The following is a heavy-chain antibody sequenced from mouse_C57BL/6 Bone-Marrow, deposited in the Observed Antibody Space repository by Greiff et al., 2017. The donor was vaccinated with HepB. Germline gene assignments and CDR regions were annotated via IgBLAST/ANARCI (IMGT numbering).Heavy chain of an antibody. CDR1: GFTFSDYG. CDR2: ISSGSSTI. D-gene: IGHD4-1*01. J-gene: IGHJ2*01. CDR3: ARPGGTDYFDY. Sequence: DVMLVESGGGLVKPGGSLKLSCAASGFTFSDYGMHWVRQAPEKGLEWVAYISSGSSTIYYADTVKGRFTISRDNATNTLFLQMTRLRSEDTAMYYCARPGGTDYFDYWGQGTTLTVSS. V-gene: IGHV5-17*01.